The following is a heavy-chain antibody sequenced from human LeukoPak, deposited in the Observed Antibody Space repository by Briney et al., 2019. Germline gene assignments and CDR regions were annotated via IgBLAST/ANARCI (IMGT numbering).Heavy chain of an antibody. D-gene: IGHD3-22*01. V-gene: IGHV3-30*02. CDR2: IRYDGSNK. Sequence: GGSLRLSCAGSGFTFSSYAMQWGRQAPGKGLEWVAFIRYDGSNKYYADSVKGRFTISRDNSKNTLYLQMNGLRAEDTAVYYCAMNYHYDSSGSSAFDIWGQGTMVTVSS. J-gene: IGHJ3*02. CDR3: AMNYHYDSSGSSAFDI. CDR1: GFTFSSYA.